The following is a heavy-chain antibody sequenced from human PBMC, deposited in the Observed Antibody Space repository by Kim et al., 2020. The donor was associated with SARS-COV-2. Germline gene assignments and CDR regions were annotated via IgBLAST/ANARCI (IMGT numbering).Heavy chain of an antibody. V-gene: IGHV6-1*01. J-gene: IGHJ4*02. D-gene: IGHD3-10*01. CDR3: ARDRMVRGVTTFDY. Sequence: VSVQSRITINPDTSKNQFSLQLNSVTPEDTAVYYCARDRMVRGVTTFDYWGQGTLVTVSS.